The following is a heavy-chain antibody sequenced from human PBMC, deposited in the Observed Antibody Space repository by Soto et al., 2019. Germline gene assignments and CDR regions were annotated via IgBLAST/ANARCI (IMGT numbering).Heavy chain of an antibody. CDR3: TRGLSGKTNDWFDY. Sequence: TGGSLRLSCAASGFTLSEHYVDWVRQAPGRGLEWVGRTRGKANSYTTEYAASVKGRFTISRDDSKNSLYLQMNNLKTEDTAVYYCTRGLSGKTNDWFDYWGQGTLVTVSS. D-gene: IGHD1-20*01. V-gene: IGHV3-72*01. J-gene: IGHJ5*01. CDR1: GFTLSEHY. CDR2: TRGKANSYTT.